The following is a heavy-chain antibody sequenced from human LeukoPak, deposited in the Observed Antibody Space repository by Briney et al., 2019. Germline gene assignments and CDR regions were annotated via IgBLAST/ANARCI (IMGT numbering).Heavy chain of an antibody. D-gene: IGHD4-23*01. CDR3: ARDYRLERPTTVAFDY. CDR1: GYTFTGYY. Sequence: ASVKVSCKASGYTFTGYYMHWVRQAPGQGLEWMGWINPNSGGTNYAQKFQGRVTMTRDTSISTAYMELSRLRSEDTAVYYCARDYRLERPTTVAFDYWGQGTLVTVSS. J-gene: IGHJ4*02. V-gene: IGHV1-2*02. CDR2: INPNSGGT.